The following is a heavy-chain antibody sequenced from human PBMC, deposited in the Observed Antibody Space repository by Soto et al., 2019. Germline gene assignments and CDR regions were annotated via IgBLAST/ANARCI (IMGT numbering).Heavy chain of an antibody. CDR1: SASIITEQR. CDR2: IHHSGST. J-gene: IGHJ4*02. V-gene: IGHV4-4*02. Sequence: QKQLQESGPGLVKPSETLSLTCAVSSASIITEQRWTWVRQPPGKGLEWIGEIHHSGSTNNTPSLRSRGTIAVDKSKNHFSLNLNSVTAADTALYYCARSFGWYAIDHWGQGTLVIVSS. CDR3: ARSFGWYAIDH. D-gene: IGHD6-19*01.